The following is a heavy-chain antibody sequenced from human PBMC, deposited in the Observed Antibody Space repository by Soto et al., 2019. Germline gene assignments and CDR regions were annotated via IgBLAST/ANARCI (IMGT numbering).Heavy chain of an antibody. J-gene: IGHJ5*02. D-gene: IGHD3-3*01. CDR1: GGSISSSSYY. CDR2: IYYSGST. V-gene: IGHV4-39*01. Sequence: PXXTLSLPCTVSGGSISSSSYYWGWIRQPPGKGLEWIGSIYYSGSTYYNPSLKSRVTISVDTSKNQFSLKLSSVTAADTAVYYCARHDGRFLDEGWFDPWGQGTLVTVSS. CDR3: ARHDGRFLDEGWFDP.